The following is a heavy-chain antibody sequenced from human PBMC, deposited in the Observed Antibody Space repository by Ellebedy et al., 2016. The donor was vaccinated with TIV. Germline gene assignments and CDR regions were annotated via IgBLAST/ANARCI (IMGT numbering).Heavy chain of an antibody. Sequence: GGSLRLSXAASGFTFTNYWMHWVRQVPGKGLVWVSRLNSDGTITNYADSVRGRFTISRDNAKSTLYLQMNSLRSEDTAVYYCARVQLWPPSYFDYWGQGTLVTASS. J-gene: IGHJ4*02. CDR2: LNSDGTIT. CDR3: ARVQLWPPSYFDY. D-gene: IGHD5-18*01. CDR1: GFTFTNYW. V-gene: IGHV3-74*01.